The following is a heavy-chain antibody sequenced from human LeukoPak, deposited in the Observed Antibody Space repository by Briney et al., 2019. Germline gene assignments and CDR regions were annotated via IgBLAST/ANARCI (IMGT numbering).Heavy chain of an antibody. CDR3: AKDFVSDYYGSGSYIHY. V-gene: IGHV3-43*02. D-gene: IGHD3-10*01. CDR1: GFTFDDYA. J-gene: IGHJ4*02. CDR2: ISGDGGST. Sequence: GGSLRLSCAASGFTFDDYAMHWVRQAPGKGLEWVSLISGDGGSTYYADSVKGRFTISRDNSKNSLYLQMNSLRTEDTALYYCAKDFVSDYYGSGSYIHYWGQGTLVTVSS.